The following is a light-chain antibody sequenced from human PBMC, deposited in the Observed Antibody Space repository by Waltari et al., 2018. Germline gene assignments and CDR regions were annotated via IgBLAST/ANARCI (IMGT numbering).Light chain of an antibody. Sequence: IQLTQSPSSLSASVGDRVTITCRASQGISNYLYWYHQKPGKAPKLLISSASILQSGVPSRFGGSGFGTDFALTITGLQPEDFGTYYCQQTASAPITFGRGTKVDIK. CDR2: SAS. V-gene: IGKV1-39*01. CDR1: QGISNY. J-gene: IGKJ1*01. CDR3: QQTASAPIT.